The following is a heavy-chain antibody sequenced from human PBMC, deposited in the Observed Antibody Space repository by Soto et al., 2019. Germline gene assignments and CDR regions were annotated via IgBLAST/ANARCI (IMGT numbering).Heavy chain of an antibody. CDR2: ISWNSGSI. Sequence: PGGSLRLSGAASGFTFDDYSMHWVRQAPWKGLEWVSGISWNSGSIGYADSVKGRFTISRDNAKNSLYLQMNSLRAEDTPLYYCAKDMSTTGNEDYFDYWGLGTLVTVSS. CDR1: GFTFDDYS. J-gene: IGHJ4*02. CDR3: AKDMSTTGNEDYFDY. V-gene: IGHV3-9*01. D-gene: IGHD4-17*01.